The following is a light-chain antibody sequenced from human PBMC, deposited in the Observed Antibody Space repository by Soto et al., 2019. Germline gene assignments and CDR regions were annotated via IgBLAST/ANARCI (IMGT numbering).Light chain of an antibody. V-gene: IGKV3-11*01. CDR2: DAS. J-gene: IGKJ1*01. CDR3: QQRASWPWT. CDR1: QTVVGF. Sequence: DILLTQSPATLSLSPGERATLSCRASQTVVGFLAWYQQKPGQAPRLLIYDASNRAAAIPARFSGSGSGTDYTLTISSLEPEDFAIYYCQQRASWPWTFGQGTKV.